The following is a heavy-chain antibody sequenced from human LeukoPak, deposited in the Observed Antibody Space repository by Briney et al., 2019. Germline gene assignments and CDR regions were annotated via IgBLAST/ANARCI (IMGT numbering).Heavy chain of an antibody. D-gene: IGHD6-19*01. V-gene: IGHV4-59*08. J-gene: IGHJ3*02. Sequence: PSETLSLTCTVSGGSISSNYWSWIRQPPGKGLEWLGHIYNSGSANYSPSLKSRVTISVDTSKNQFSLELTSVTAADTAVYYCARSFSSGWFDAFDIWGQGTLVTVSS. CDR2: IYNSGSA. CDR1: GGSISSNY. CDR3: ARSFSSGWFDAFDI.